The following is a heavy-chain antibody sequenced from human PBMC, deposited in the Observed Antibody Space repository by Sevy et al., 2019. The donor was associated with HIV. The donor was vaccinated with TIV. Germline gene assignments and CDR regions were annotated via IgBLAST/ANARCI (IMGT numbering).Heavy chain of an antibody. J-gene: IGHJ4*02. CDR3: TTAFSGGVVIISFDY. V-gene: IGHV3-15*01. CDR2: IKSKTDGGTT. D-gene: IGHD3-3*01. CDR1: GFTFSNAW. Sequence: GGSLRLSCAASGFTFSNAWMSWVRQAPGKGLEWVGRIKSKTDGGTTDYAAPVKGRFTISRDDSKNTLYLQMNSLKTEDTAVYYCTTAFSGGVVIISFDYLGQGTLVTVSS.